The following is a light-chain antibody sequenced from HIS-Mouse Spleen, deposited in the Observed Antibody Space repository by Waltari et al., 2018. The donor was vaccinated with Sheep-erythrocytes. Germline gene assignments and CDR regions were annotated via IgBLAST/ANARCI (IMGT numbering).Light chain of an antibody. V-gene: IGLV2-11*01. CDR1: SSDVGGYNY. CDR3: CSYAGSYNHV. CDR2: DVS. Sequence: QSALTQPRSVSGSPGQSVTIPCTGTSSDVGGYNYLSWYQQHPGKAPKLMIYDVSKRPSGVPDRFSGSKSGNTASLTISGLQAEDEADYYCCSYAGSYNHVFATGTKVTVL. J-gene: IGLJ1*01.